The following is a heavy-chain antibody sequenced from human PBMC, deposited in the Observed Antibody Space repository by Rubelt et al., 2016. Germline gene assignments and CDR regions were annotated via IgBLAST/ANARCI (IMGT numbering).Heavy chain of an antibody. D-gene: IGHD4-11*01. V-gene: IGHV3-48*04. Sequence: LRLSCAASGFTLNHYRVNWVRQAPGKGLEWVSYSSDRSFSTFYADSVKGRFTMSRDTANNSLSLQMNSLRVEDTAVYYCARIPTLQTDVWGQGTTVTVSS. J-gene: IGHJ6*02. CDR2: SSDRSFST. CDR3: ARIPTLQTDV. CDR1: GFTLNHYR.